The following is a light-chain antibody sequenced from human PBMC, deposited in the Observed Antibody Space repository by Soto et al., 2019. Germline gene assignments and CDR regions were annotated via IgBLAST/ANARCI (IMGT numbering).Light chain of an antibody. V-gene: IGKV1-39*01. CDR1: QSISSW. CDR2: AAS. CDR3: QQSYSTLIT. J-gene: IGKJ5*01. Sequence: DIQMTQSPSTLSASVGDRVTITCRASQSISSWLAWYQQKPGKAPKLLIYAASSLQSGVPSRFSGSGSGTDFTLTISTLQPEDFATYYCQQSYSTLITFGQGTRLEIK.